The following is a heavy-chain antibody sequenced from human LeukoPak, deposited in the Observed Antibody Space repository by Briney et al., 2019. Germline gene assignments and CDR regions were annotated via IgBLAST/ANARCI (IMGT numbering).Heavy chain of an antibody. CDR1: GGSISSGDYH. CDR3: ARVSAMVRGKIDY. CDR2: IYYSGST. V-gene: IGHV4-30-4*08. D-gene: IGHD3-10*01. J-gene: IGHJ4*02. Sequence: TLSLTCTVSGGSISSGDYHWSWIRQPPGKGLEWIGYIYYSGSTYYNPSLKSRVTISVDTSKNQFSLKLSSVTAADTAVYYCARVSAMVRGKIDYWGQGTLVTVSS.